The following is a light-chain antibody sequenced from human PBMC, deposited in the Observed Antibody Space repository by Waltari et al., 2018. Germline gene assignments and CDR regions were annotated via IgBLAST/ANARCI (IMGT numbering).Light chain of an antibody. V-gene: IGLV2-23*02. CDR3: CSYAGFTTPYV. CDR1: SSDVGSYDR. CDR2: EVI. Sequence: QSALTQPASVSGSPGQSIPISCTGTSSDVGSYDRVSWYQQHPGKAPKLLIYEVIKRSSQISARFSGSKSGNTASLTISGLQADDEADYYCCSYAGFTTPYVFGSGTKVTVL. J-gene: IGLJ1*01.